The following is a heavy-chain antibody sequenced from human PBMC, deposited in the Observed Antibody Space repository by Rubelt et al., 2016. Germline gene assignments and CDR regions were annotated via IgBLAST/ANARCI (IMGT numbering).Heavy chain of an antibody. Sequence: GGSLRLSCAASGFTFRSYAMNWVREAPGKGLEWVSVISATGAGADYADSVKGRFTLSRDNSKTTLYLQMNSLRAEDTALYYCAKISSSWYVGPYYFDYWGQGTLVTVSS. J-gene: IGHJ4*02. CDR2: ISATGAGA. CDR1: GFTFRSYA. CDR3: AKISSSWYVGPYYFDY. V-gene: IGHV3-23*01. D-gene: IGHD6-13*01.